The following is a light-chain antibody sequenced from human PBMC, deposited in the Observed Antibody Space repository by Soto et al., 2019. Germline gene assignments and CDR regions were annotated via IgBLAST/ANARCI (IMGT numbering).Light chain of an antibody. CDR1: HSISTY. Sequence: SQMTHSPSSLSASVGDIVTITCRSSHSISTYLNWYQQTPGKAPKLLIYAESSFQSVVPSRLSGSGSGTDFTITISSLHPEDSATYYCQQSYSTPPTFGQVTKVDIK. CDR2: AES. J-gene: IGKJ1*01. CDR3: QQSYSTPPT. V-gene: IGKV1-39*01.